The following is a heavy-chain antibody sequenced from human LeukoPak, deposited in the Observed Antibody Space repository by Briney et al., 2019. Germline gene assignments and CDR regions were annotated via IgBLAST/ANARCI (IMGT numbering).Heavy chain of an antibody. D-gene: IGHD3-3*01. CDR2: ISSSSSYI. V-gene: IGHV3-21*01. J-gene: IGHJ4*02. CDR1: GFTFSSYS. Sequence: GGSLRLSCAASGFTFSSYSMNWVRQAPGKGLEWVSSISSSSSYIYYADSVKGRFTISRDNAKNSLYLQMNSLRAEDTAVYYCARDINYDFWSDYISTLDNDYWGQGTLVTVSS. CDR3: ARDINYDFWSDYISTLDNDY.